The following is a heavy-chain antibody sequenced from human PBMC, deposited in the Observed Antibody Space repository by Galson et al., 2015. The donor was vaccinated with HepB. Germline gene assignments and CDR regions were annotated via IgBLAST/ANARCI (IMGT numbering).Heavy chain of an antibody. J-gene: IGHJ4*02. CDR3: ARDFGNCGGDCPPIGY. CDR1: GGTFSSYT. V-gene: IGHV1-69*04. CDR2: IIPILGIA. Sequence: SVKVSCKASGGTFSSYTISWVRQAPGQGLEWMGRIIPILGIANYAQKFQGRVTITADKSTSTAYMELSSLRSEDTAVYYCARDFGNCGGDCPPIGYWGQGTLVTVSS. D-gene: IGHD2-21*02.